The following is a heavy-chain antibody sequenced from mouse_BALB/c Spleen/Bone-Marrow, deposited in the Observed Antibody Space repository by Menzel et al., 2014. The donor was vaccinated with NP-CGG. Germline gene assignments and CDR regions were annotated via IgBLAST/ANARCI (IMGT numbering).Heavy chain of an antibody. Sequence: EVKLMESGPELVKPGASVKISCKASEYTFTDYNMHWVKQSHGKSLEWIGYIYPYSGGTGYNQKFKSKATLTVDDSSFTAYMELRSLTTEDSAVYYCARSGIPYAMDYWGRGTSVTVSS. J-gene: IGHJ4*01. D-gene: IGHD5-2*01. CDR2: IYPYSGGT. V-gene: IGHV1S29*02. CDR3: ARSGIPYAMDY. CDR1: EYTFTDYN.